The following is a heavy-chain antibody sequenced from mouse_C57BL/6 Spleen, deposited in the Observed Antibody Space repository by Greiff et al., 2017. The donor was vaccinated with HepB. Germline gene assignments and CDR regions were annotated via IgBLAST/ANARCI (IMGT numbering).Heavy chain of an antibody. D-gene: IGHD1-2*01. CDR1: GYTFTSYW. J-gene: IGHJ2*01. V-gene: IGHV1S81*02. CDR2: TNPTNGRT. Sequence: QVQLQQPGAELVKAGASVKMSCKASGYTFTSYWMHWVKQRLGQGLEWFAETNPTNGRTYYNEKFKSKATLTVDKSSSPAYMLLSGPTFEDAAVYYCARIKKIVATYFDYWGQCTTLTVSS. CDR3: ARIKKIVATYFDY.